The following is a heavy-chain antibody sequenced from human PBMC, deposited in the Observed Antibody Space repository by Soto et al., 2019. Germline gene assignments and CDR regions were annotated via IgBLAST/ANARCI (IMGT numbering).Heavy chain of an antibody. Sequence: QLQVQESGPGLVKPSETLSLTCSVSGGSISSSPYYWGWIRQPPGKGLEWIARISFSGNTDYNPSLKSRVTKSADTSKNQFSLTLSSVTAADTALYYCARLTVVGRVGDCWGQGTLVTVSS. CDR1: GGSISSSPYY. CDR2: ISFSGNT. CDR3: ARLTVVGRVGDC. J-gene: IGHJ4*02. V-gene: IGHV4-39*01. D-gene: IGHD6-19*01.